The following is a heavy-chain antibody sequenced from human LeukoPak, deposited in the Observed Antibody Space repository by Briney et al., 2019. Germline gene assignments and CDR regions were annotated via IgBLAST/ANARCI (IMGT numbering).Heavy chain of an antibody. Sequence: GGSLRLSRAASGFSFSKYFMYWVREAPEKGLVWVSRIIPDGSTTASADSVKGRFTISRDNAKSTLFLQMDSLRAEDTAVYYCVAYNWNQPDYWGQGTLVTVSS. V-gene: IGHV3-74*01. CDR1: GFSFSKYF. CDR3: VAYNWNQPDY. D-gene: IGHD1-20*01. J-gene: IGHJ4*02. CDR2: IIPDGSTT.